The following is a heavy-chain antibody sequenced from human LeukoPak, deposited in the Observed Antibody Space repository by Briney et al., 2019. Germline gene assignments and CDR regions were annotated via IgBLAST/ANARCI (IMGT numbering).Heavy chain of an antibody. CDR3: ARGIEGVVAATLVFDY. V-gene: IGHV3-33*01. J-gene: IGHJ4*02. CDR1: GFTFSSYG. D-gene: IGHD2-15*01. Sequence: PGRSLRLSCAASGFTFSSYGMHWVRQAPGKGLEGVAVIWYDGSNKYYADSVKGRFTISRDNSKNTLYLQMNSLRAEDTAVYYCARGIEGVVAATLVFDYWGQGTLVTVSS. CDR2: IWYDGSNK.